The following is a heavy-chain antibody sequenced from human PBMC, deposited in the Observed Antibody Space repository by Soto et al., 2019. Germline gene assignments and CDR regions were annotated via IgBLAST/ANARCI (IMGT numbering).Heavy chain of an antibody. CDR2: IKQDGTEK. CDR3: ASVAI. J-gene: IGHJ4*02. CDR1: GFTFSNYW. V-gene: IGHV3-7*01. D-gene: IGHD5-12*01. Sequence: EVQLVESGGGLVQPGGSLRLSCAASGFTFSNYWMSWVRQAPGKGLEWVANIKQDGTEKNYVDSVRGRFTISRDNAKNSLELQMNSLTAVDTAVYYCASVAIWGQGSLVTVSS.